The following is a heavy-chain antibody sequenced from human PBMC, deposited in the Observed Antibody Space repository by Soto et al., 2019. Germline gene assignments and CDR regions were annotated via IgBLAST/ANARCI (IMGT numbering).Heavy chain of an antibody. J-gene: IGHJ6*02. CDR3: ARDFWGIAVTGHNMDV. CDR2: ISSGGDTI. V-gene: IGHV3-48*03. Sequence: EVQLVESGGGLVQPGGSLRLSCVASGFSFRHYEMNWVRQAPGKGLEWISYISSGGDTIYYADSVKGRFTISRDNAENSLYLQMNSLRAEETAIYYCARDFWGIAVTGHNMDVWGQGTTISV. CDR1: GFSFRHYE. D-gene: IGHD6-19*01.